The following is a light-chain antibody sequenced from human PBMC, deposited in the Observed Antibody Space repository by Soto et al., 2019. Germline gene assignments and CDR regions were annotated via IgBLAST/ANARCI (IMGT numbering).Light chain of an antibody. CDR1: QSVLYSSNNKNY. J-gene: IGKJ1*01. Sequence: DIVMTQSPDSLAVSLGERATINCKSSQSVLYSSNNKNYLAWYQQKPGQPPKLLLYWASTRESGVPDRFSGSGSGTDVTRTLSSLQAEDVAVYYCQQYFRPWTFGQGPKVEIK. CDR2: WAS. V-gene: IGKV4-1*01. CDR3: QQYFRPWT.